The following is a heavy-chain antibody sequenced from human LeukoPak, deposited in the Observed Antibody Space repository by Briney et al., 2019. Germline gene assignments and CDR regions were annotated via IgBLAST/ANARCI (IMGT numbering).Heavy chain of an antibody. D-gene: IGHD6-13*01. J-gene: IGHJ5*02. V-gene: IGHV3-23*01. CDR2: VSRFGGTT. Sequence: GGSLRLSCAASGFTFDSYAMSWVRQAPGKGLEWVSAVSRFGGTTYYADSAKGRFTISRDNSNNTVYLQMNSLGVGDTALYYCVKHVGSRWSNNRFGPWGQGTLVTVS. CDR1: GFTFDSYA. CDR3: VKHVGSRWSNNRFGP.